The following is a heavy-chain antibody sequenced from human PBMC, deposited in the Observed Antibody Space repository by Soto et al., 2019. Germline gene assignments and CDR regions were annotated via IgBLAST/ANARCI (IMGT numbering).Heavy chain of an antibody. J-gene: IGHJ6*02. CDR1: GYTFTRYG. D-gene: IGHD2-8*01. V-gene: IGHV1-18*01. Sequence: QGHLVQSGAEVKKPGASVKVSCKYSGYTFTRYGISWVRQAPGQGLEWMGWISGYNGDTNYAQNLQDRVTMTIATSTNTAYMELRSLTSDDTAVYYCAKNGQPPYYYYGLDVWGQGSTVTGSS. CDR3: AKNGQPPYYYYGLDV. CDR2: ISGYNGDT.